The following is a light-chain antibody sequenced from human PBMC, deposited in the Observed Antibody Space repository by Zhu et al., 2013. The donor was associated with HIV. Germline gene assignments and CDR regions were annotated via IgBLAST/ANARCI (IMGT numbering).Light chain of an antibody. Sequence: EIVLTQSPGTLSLSPGERATLSCRASQSVSSNLAWYQQKPGQAPRLLIYDASSRATGIPDRFRGSGSGTDFTLTISRLEPEDFAVYFCQQYGSSPLTFGGGTTVEIK. J-gene: IGKJ4*01. CDR3: QQYGSSPLT. CDR1: QSVSSN. V-gene: IGKV3-20*01. CDR2: DAS.